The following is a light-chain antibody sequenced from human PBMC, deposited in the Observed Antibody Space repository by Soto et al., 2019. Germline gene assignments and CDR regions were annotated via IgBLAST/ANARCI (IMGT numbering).Light chain of an antibody. CDR3: QQYHKWPPYT. Sequence: EIVMTQSPATLSVSPGERATLSCRASQSISSNLAWYQQKPGQAPRLLMFRTSSRATGFPARFSGSGSGTEFTLTISSLQSEDSAVYYCQQYHKWPPYTFGQGTKLEI. CDR1: QSISSN. J-gene: IGKJ2*01. V-gene: IGKV3-15*01. CDR2: RTS.